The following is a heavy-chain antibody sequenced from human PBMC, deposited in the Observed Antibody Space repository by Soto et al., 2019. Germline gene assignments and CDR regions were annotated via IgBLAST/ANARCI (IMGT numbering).Heavy chain of an antibody. CDR1: GYSFTSYW. CDR3: ARTWPGCSGGNCFLYSRLCF. D-gene: IGHD2-15*01. J-gene: IGHJ6*02. Sequence: GESLKISCKGSGYSFTSYWISWVRQMPGKGLEWMGRIDPSDSYTNYSPSFQGHVTISADKSISTAYLQWSSLRASDTAMYYSARTWPGCSGGNCFLYSRLCFSGQGSTVTVSS. CDR2: IDPSDSYT. V-gene: IGHV5-10-1*01.